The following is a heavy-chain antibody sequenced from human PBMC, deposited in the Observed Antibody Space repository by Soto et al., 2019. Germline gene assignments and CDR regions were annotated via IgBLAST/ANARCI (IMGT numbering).Heavy chain of an antibody. Sequence: QVQLVQSGAEVKKPGSSVKVSCKASGGTFSSYAISWVRQAPGQGLEWMGGIIPIFGTANYAQKFQGRVTITADESTSTAYMELSSLRSEDTAVYYCARPHCSSTSCYYYYGMDVWGQGTTVTASS. J-gene: IGHJ6*02. V-gene: IGHV1-69*01. CDR1: GGTFSSYA. D-gene: IGHD2-2*01. CDR3: ARPHCSSTSCYYYYGMDV. CDR2: IIPIFGTA.